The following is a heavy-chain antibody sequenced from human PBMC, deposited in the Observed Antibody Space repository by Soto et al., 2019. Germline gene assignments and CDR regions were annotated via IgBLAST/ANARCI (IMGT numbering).Heavy chain of an antibody. D-gene: IGHD1-7*01. CDR3: ARGYITGTTSNAFDI. Sequence: ASVKVSCKAPGYTFSSYAMHWVRQAPGQRLEWMGWINAGNGNTKYSQKFQGRVTIARDTSASTAYMELSSLRSEDTAVYYCARGYITGTTSNAFDIWGQGTVVTVSS. J-gene: IGHJ3*02. V-gene: IGHV1-3*01. CDR1: GYTFSSYA. CDR2: INAGNGNT.